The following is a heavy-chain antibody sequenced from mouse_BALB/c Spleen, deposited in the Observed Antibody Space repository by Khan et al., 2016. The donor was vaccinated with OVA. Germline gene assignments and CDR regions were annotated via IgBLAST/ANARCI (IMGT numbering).Heavy chain of an antibody. CDR2: ISYSGST. V-gene: IGHV3-2*02. CDR1: DYSITSGYG. J-gene: IGHJ2*01. CDR3: ARTARIKY. Sequence: EVQLVESGPGLVKPSQSLSLTCTVTDYSITSGYGWNWIRQFPGNKLEWMGYISYSGSTNYNPSLKSRISITRDTSKNQFFLQLNSVTTEDTATYYWARTARIKYWGQGTTLTVSS. D-gene: IGHD1-2*01.